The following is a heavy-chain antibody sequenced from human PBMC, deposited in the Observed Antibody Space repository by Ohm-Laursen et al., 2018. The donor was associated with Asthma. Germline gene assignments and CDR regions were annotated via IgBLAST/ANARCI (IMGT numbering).Heavy chain of an antibody. Sequence: SLRLSCTASGFTFSSYGMHWVRQAPGKGLEWVAVISYDGSNKYYADSVKGRFTISRDNSKNTLYLQMNSLRAEDTAVYYCARTYYDFWSGYYLYYYYYGMDVWGQGTTVTVSS. D-gene: IGHD3-3*01. V-gene: IGHV3-30*03. CDR3: ARTYYDFWSGYYLYYYYYGMDV. J-gene: IGHJ6*02. CDR2: ISYDGSNK. CDR1: GFTFSSYG.